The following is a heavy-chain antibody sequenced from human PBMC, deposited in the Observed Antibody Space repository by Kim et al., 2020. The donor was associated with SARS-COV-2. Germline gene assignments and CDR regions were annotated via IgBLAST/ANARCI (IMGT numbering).Heavy chain of an antibody. V-gene: IGHV3-33*01. Sequence: GGSLRLSCAASGFTFSSYGMHWVRQAPGKGLEWVAVIWYDGSNKYYADSVKGRFTISRDNSKNTLYLQMNSLRAEDTAVYYCARDFSSGWPTVVDNYYYGMDVWGQGTTVTVSS. J-gene: IGHJ6*02. CDR1: GFTFSSYG. CDR2: IWYDGSNK. D-gene: IGHD6-19*01. CDR3: ARDFSSGWPTVVDNYYYGMDV.